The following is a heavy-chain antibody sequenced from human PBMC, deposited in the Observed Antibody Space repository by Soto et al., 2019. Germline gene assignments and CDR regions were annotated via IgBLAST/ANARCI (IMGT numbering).Heavy chain of an antibody. J-gene: IGHJ4*02. CDR1: GGTFSTYA. CDR3: ARGAVAGRGDY. V-gene: IGHV1-69*12. Sequence: QVHLVQSGAEVKKPGSSVKVSCKASGGTFSTYAITWVRQAPGQGLEWMGGVIPVFRTPNYAQKFRGRVTITADESTSTVYMELRSLISEDTAVYYCARGAVAGRGDYWGQGTQVSVSS. CDR2: VIPVFRTP. D-gene: IGHD6-19*01.